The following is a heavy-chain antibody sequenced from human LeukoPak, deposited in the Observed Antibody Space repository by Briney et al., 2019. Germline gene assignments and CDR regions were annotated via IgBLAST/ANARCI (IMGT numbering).Heavy chain of an antibody. J-gene: IGHJ4*02. CDR1: GFTFSNYG. D-gene: IGHD2-2*01. CDR2: ISYDGNNK. CDR3: ARPKQVYCSSTSCYSAVYYFDY. Sequence: PGGSLRLSCAASGFTFSNYGMHWVRQAPGKGLEWVAVISYDGNNKYYADSVKGRFTISRDNSKNTLYLQMNSLRLEDTAVYYCARPKQVYCSSTSCYSAVYYFDYWGQGTLVTVSS. V-gene: IGHV3-30*03.